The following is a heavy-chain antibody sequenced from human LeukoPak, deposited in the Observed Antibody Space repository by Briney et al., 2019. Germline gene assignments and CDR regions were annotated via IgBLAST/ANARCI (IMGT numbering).Heavy chain of an antibody. CDR1: GGSISSYY. CDR2: IYYSGST. CDR3: DGSSWYLDY. J-gene: IGHJ4*02. D-gene: IGHD6-13*01. Sequence: PSETLSLTCTVSGGSISSYYWSWIRQPPGKGLEWIGYIYYSGSTNYSPSLKSRVTISVDTSKNQFSLKLSSVTAADTAVYYCDGSSWYLDYWGQGTLVTVSS. V-gene: IGHV4-59*01.